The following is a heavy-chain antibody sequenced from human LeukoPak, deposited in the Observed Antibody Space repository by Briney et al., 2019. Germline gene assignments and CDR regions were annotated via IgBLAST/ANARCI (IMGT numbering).Heavy chain of an antibody. D-gene: IGHD1-26*01. CDR2: INSDGSST. Sequence: GGSLRLSCEASGFTFSRDWMQWVRQAPGKGLVWVSRINSDGSSTSYADSVKGRFTISRDNAKNTLYLKMNSLRAEDTAVYYCARALGSSSYYCGQGTLVTVSS. J-gene: IGHJ4*02. CDR3: ARALGSSSYY. V-gene: IGHV3-74*01. CDR1: GFTFSRDW.